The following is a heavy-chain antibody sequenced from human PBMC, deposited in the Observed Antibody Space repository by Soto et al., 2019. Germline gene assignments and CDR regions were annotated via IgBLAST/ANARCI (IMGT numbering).Heavy chain of an antibody. Sequence: SETLSLTCTVSGGSISSYYWSWIRQPPGKGLEWIGYIYYSGSTNYNPSLKSRVTISVDTSKNQFSLKLSSVTAADTAVYYCARATGTWNYVTYYYLDVWGKGTTVTVSS. D-gene: IGHD1-7*01. J-gene: IGHJ6*03. CDR2: IYYSGST. CDR1: GGSISSYY. CDR3: ARATGTWNYVTYYYLDV. V-gene: IGHV4-59*01.